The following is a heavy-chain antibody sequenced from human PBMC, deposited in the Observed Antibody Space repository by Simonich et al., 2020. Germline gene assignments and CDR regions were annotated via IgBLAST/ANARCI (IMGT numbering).Heavy chain of an antibody. D-gene: IGHD2-15*01. CDR1: GFTFSSYS. CDR3: AREGLLLDAFDI. CDR2: ISYDGSNK. J-gene: IGHJ3*02. Sequence: QVQLVESWGGVVQPGRSLRLSCAASGFTFSSYSMHWVRQAPGKGLELGAVISYDGSNKYYADSVKGRVTISRDNSKNTLYLQMNSLRAEDTAVYYCAREGLLLDAFDIWGQGTMVTVSS. V-gene: IGHV3-30*07.